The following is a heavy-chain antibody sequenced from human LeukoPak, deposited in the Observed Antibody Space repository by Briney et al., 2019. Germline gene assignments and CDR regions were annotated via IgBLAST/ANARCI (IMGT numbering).Heavy chain of an antibody. CDR2: IYSGGST. Sequence: TGGSLRLSCAASGFTVSSNYMSWLRQAPGKGLEWVSVIYSGGSTYYADSVKGRFTISRDNSKNTLYLQMNSLRAEDTAVYYCASSLGYSYEIWGQGTLVTVAS. CDR3: ASSLGYSYEI. V-gene: IGHV3-53*01. CDR1: GFTVSSNY. J-gene: IGHJ4*02. D-gene: IGHD5-18*01.